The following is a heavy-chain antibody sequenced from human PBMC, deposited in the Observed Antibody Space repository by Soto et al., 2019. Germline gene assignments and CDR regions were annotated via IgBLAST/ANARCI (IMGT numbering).Heavy chain of an antibody. CDR1: GASISSYY. J-gene: IGHJ4*02. D-gene: IGHD3-10*01. V-gene: IGHV4-59*01. CDR2: IHYSGSI. Sequence: QVQLQESGPGLVKPSETLSLTCTVSGASISSYYWSWIRQPPGKGLDWIGYIHYSGSINYNPSLKSRVIISIDTSKNQFSLNLSSLTAADTAVYYCARHSQNGPPLWFGELLSWGQGTLVTVSS. CDR3: ARHSQNGPPLWFGELLS.